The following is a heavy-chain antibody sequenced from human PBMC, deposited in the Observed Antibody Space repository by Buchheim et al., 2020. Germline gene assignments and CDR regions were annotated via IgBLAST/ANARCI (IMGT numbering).Heavy chain of an antibody. V-gene: IGHV3-30-3*01. D-gene: IGHD2-21*02. CDR3: ASSAGDAYSDSYLDP. J-gene: IGHJ5*02. Sequence: QVQLVESGGGVVQPGRSLRLSCAASGFTFSSYAMHWVRQAPGKGLEWVAVISYDGSNKYYADSVKGRFTISRDNSKNTLFLELNSLNAEDTAVYCCASSAGDAYSDSYLDPWGQGTL. CDR1: GFTFSSYA. CDR2: ISYDGSNK.